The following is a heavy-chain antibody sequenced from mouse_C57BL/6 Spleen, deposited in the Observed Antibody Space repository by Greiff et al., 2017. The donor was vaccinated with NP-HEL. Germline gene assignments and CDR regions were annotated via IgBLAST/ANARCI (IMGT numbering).Heavy chain of an antibody. J-gene: IGHJ1*03. CDR3: VRDYPLDWYVDV. CDR1: GFTFNTYA. V-gene: IGHV10-3*01. Sequence: EVQLVESGGGLVQPKGSLKLSCAASGFTFNTYAMHWVRQAPGKGLEWVARIRSKSSNYATYYADSVKDRFTISRDDCQSMLYLQMHTPNTDHTAMYLCVRDYPLDWYVDVWGTGTSVTVSS. CDR2: IRSKSSNYAT.